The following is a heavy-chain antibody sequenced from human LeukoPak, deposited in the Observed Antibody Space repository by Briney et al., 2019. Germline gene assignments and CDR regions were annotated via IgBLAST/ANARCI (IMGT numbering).Heavy chain of an antibody. CDR1: GYYISSGYY. V-gene: IGHV4-38-2*02. CDR2: IYHSGST. Sequence: PSETLSLTCTVSGYYISSGYYWGWIRQPPGKGLEWIGSIYHSGSTYYNPSLKSRVTISVDTSKNQFSLKLSSVTAADTAVYYCARVNYDFWSGYYSLLDYWGQGTLVTVSS. J-gene: IGHJ4*02. CDR3: ARVNYDFWSGYYSLLDY. D-gene: IGHD3-3*01.